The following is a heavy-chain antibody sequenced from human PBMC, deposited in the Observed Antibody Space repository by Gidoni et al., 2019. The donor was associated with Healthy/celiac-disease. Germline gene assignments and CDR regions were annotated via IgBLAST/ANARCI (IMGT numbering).Heavy chain of an antibody. CDR2: RSYDGSNK. CDR1: GFTFSSYG. D-gene: IGHD7-27*01. CDR3: ANSWGFRAYFQH. J-gene: IGHJ1*01. V-gene: IGHV3-30*18. Sequence: QVQLVESGGGVVQPGRSMRPSCAASGFTFSSYGMHWVRQAPGKGLEWVAVRSYDGSNKYYADSVKGGFTISRDNSKNTLYLQMNSLRAEDTAVYYCANSWGFRAYFQHWGQGTLVTVSS.